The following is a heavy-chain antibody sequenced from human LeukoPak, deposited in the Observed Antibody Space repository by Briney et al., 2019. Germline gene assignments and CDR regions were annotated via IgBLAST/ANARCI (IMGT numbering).Heavy chain of an antibody. Sequence: GGSLRLSCAASGFAFSNYGMNWVRQAPGKGLEWVSGITGSGSTTYYADSVKGRFTISRDNFKNTLYLEVISLTAEDTAVYYCAKDDAWLKFGEWSQGTLVTVSS. CDR3: AKDDAWLKFGE. V-gene: IGHV3-23*01. J-gene: IGHJ4*02. CDR2: ITGSGSTT. D-gene: IGHD3-10*01. CDR1: GFAFSNYG.